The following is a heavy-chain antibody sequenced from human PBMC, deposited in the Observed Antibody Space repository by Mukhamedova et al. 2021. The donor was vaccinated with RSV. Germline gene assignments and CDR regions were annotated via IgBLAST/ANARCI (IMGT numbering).Heavy chain of an antibody. CDR3: TTYLWFWELRFDF. V-gene: IGHV3-15*01. J-gene: IGHJ4*02. Sequence: QAPGKGLEWVGRIKSKADGGTTDYAAPVEARFTISRDDSKKTLYLQMNSLQTEDTAVYYCTTYLWFWELRFDFWGQGTLVTVSS. D-gene: IGHD3-10*01. CDR2: IKSKADGGTT.